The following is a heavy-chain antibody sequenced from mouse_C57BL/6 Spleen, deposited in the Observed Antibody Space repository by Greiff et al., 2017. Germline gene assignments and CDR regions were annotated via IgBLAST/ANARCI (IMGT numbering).Heavy chain of an antibody. V-gene: IGHV1-52*01. J-gene: IGHJ3*01. Sequence: VQLQQPGAELVRPGSSVKLSCKASGYTFTSYWMHWVKQRPIQGLEWIGNIDPSDSETHYNQKFKDKATLTVDKSSSTAYMQLSSLTSEDSAVYYCAYGYDGAWFAYWGQGTLVTVSA. CDR3: AYGYDGAWFAY. D-gene: IGHD2-2*01. CDR1: GYTFTSYW. CDR2: IDPSDSET.